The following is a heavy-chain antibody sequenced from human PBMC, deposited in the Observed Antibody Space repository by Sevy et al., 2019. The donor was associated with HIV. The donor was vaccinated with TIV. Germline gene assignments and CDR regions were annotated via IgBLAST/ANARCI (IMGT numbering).Heavy chain of an antibody. V-gene: IGHV4-34*01. CDR2: ISRSGST. CDR3: ARSIVIPGTGPLGLFFRLYSNWFDP. D-gene: IGHD2-2*01. J-gene: IGHJ5*02. Sequence: SETLSLTCAVYGGSLGDHYWSWIRQPPGKGLEWIGEISRSGSTTYNPSLASRLTISLDTSKNQFSLKLNSVTAADTAVYYCARSIVIPGTGPLGLFFRLYSNWFDPWGQGTWVTVSS. CDR1: GGSLGDHY.